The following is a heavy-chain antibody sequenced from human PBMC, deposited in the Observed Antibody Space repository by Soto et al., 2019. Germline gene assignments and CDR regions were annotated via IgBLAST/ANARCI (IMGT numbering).Heavy chain of an antibody. CDR1: GYAFSVYY. CDR2: IYPKTGVT. J-gene: IGHJ6*02. Sequence: QEQLVQSGAEVKKPGASVKVSCKASGYAFSVYYMHWVRQAPGQGLEGMGWIYPKTGVTTYAQKFQGRVTMTRDTSMSIAYMELSGLRSEDTALYYCARGLGGAWGMDVWGQGTTVTISS. V-gene: IGHV1-2*02. D-gene: IGHD3-16*01. CDR3: ARGLGGAWGMDV.